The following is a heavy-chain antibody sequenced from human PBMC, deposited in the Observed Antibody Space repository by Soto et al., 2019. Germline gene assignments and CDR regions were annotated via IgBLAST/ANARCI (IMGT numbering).Heavy chain of an antibody. V-gene: IGHV4-4*07. Sequence: SETLSLTCTFSGASISGFYWSWIRKSAGKGLEWIGRIYATGTTDYNPSLESRVMMSVDTSKKQFSLKLRSVTAADTAVYYCVRDGTKTLRDWFDPWGQGISVTVSS. CDR2: IYATGTT. CDR3: VRDGTKTLRDWFDP. CDR1: GASISGFY. J-gene: IGHJ5*02. D-gene: IGHD1-1*01.